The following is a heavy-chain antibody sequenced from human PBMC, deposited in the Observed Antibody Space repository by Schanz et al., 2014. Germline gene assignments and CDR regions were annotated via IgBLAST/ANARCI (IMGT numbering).Heavy chain of an antibody. V-gene: IGHV3-11*04. CDR3: ARDSRYCTGVDCKGDAFDL. CDR1: GFTFSDYY. Sequence: VQLVESGGGLVQPGGSLRLSCAASGFTFSDYYMSWIRQAPGKGLECISYISSRGTTIYYADSVKGRFTISRDNAENSLYLQLNSLTAEDTAVYHCARDSRYCTGVDCKGDAFDLWGQGTLVTVSS. D-gene: IGHD2-8*02. CDR2: ISSRGTTI. J-gene: IGHJ3*01.